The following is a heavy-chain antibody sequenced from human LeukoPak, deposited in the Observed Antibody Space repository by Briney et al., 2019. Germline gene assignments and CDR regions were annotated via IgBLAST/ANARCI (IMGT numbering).Heavy chain of an antibody. CDR3: AKYKGYGLIDI. CDR1: GGSISGYY. CDR2: IYSDGST. Sequence: PSETLSLTCTVSGGSISGYYCSWIRQPAGKGLEWIGRIYSDGSTDYNPSLKSRVSMSVDTSKNQFSLKVTSVTAADTAVYYCAKYKGYGLIDIGGQGTMVSVS. D-gene: IGHD2/OR15-2a*01. V-gene: IGHV4-4*07. J-gene: IGHJ3*02.